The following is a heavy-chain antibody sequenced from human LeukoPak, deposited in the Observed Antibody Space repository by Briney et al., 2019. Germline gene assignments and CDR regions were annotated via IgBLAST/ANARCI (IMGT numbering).Heavy chain of an antibody. J-gene: IGHJ4*02. Sequence: SETLSLTCTVSGGSIGSSSYYWGWIRQPPGKGLEWIASIYYSGSTYYNPSIKSRVTISVDTSKNQFSLKLSSVTAADTAVYYCARKIEVSLILWFGEDPPLDYWGQGTLVTVSS. CDR1: GGSIGSSSYY. CDR2: IYYSGST. V-gene: IGHV4-39*07. CDR3: ARKIEVSLILWFGEDPPLDY. D-gene: IGHD3-10*01.